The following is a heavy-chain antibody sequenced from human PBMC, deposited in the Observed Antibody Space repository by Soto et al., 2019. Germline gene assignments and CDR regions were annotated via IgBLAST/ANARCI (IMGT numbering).Heavy chain of an antibody. CDR1: GYSFTTYG. CDR3: ARYRRDSFADGRSFDV. J-gene: IGHJ3*01. CDR2: ISVYNGDT. Sequence: QVQLVQSGAEVMKPGASVRVSCKASGYSFTTYGISWVRQAPGQGLEYMGWISVYNGDTNYAQKLQGRVTMTTDTSTSTAYMELRSLSSDDTAIYYCARYRRDSFADGRSFDVWGKGTMVTVSS. D-gene: IGHD1-26*01. V-gene: IGHV1-18*01.